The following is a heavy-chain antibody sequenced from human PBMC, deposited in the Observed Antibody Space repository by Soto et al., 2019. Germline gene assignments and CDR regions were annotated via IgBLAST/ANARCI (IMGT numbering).Heavy chain of an antibody. V-gene: IGHV3-21*01. Sequence: EVQLVESGGGLVKPGGSLRLYCAASGFTFSSYSMNWVRQAPGKGLEWVSSISSSSSYIYYADSVKGRFTISRDNAKNSLYLQMNSLRAEDTAVYYCARDSTTAKLRRPSWPFDPWGQGTLVTVSS. D-gene: IGHD6-13*01. CDR2: ISSSSSYI. CDR1: GFTFSSYS. CDR3: ARDSTTAKLRRPSWPFDP. J-gene: IGHJ5*02.